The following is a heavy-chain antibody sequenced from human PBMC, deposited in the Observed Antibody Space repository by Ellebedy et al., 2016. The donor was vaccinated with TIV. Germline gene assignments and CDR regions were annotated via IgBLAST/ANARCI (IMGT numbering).Heavy chain of an antibody. D-gene: IGHD5-12*01. CDR1: GFTFSSYA. CDR2: ISDSTYTT. J-gene: IGHJ6*03. Sequence: GESLKISXAASGFTFSSYAMSWVRQAPGKGLEWLSTISDSTYTTYYADSVRGRFTISRDNSKNTLYLQMYSLRAEDTAVYYCAKDLHGYDYYYFYYMDVWGKGTTVTVSS. V-gene: IGHV3-23*01. CDR3: AKDLHGYDYYYFYYMDV.